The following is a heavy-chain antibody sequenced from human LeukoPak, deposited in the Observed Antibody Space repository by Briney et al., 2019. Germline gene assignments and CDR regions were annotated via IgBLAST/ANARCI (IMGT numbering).Heavy chain of an antibody. Sequence: SETLSLTCTVSGGSISSSSYYWGWIRQPPGKGLEWIGSIYHSGSTNYNPSLKSRVTMSVDTSKNQFSLKLSSVTAADTAVYYCAGGGRGYCSSTSCYEVAFDIWGQGTMVTVSS. CDR1: GGSISSSSYY. D-gene: IGHD2-2*01. J-gene: IGHJ3*02. V-gene: IGHV4-39*07. CDR3: AGGGRGYCSSTSCYEVAFDI. CDR2: IYHSGST.